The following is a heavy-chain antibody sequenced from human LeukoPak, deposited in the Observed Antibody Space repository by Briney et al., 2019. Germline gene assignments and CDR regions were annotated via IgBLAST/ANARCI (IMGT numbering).Heavy chain of an antibody. V-gene: IGHV4-39*07. CDR2: IYYSGST. Sequence: SETLSLTCTVSGGSISSSSYYWGWIRLPPGKGLEWIGTIYYSGSTYYNPSLKSRVTISVDTSKNQVSLKLNSVTAADTAVYYCAASIWFGIYPDYWGQGTLVTVSS. CDR1: GGSISSSSYY. CDR3: AASIWFGIYPDY. D-gene: IGHD3-10*01. J-gene: IGHJ4*02.